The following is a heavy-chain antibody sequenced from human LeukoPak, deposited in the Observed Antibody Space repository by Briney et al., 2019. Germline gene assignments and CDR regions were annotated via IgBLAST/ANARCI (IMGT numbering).Heavy chain of an antibody. D-gene: IGHD5-24*01. Sequence: ASQKVSCEASGYAFTGHYIHWVRQAPGQGFQWVGQINTDTGGTIYAQRCLGRVTMSRDTPISTAYMELSRLISDDTALYYCARETYNSTYWAVDDWGQGTLITVSS. CDR2: INTDTGGT. CDR1: GYAFTGHY. J-gene: IGHJ4*02. CDR3: ARETYNSTYWAVDD. V-gene: IGHV1-2*06.